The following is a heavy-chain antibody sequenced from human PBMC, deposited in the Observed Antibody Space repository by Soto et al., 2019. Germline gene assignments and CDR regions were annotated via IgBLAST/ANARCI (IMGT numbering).Heavy chain of an antibody. V-gene: IGHV3-23*01. CDR3: ARESLGIPVLGGPGY. J-gene: IGHJ4*02. Sequence: EVQLLESGGGLVQPGGSLRLSCAASGFTFSSYAMSWVRQAPEKGLEWVSTIGSDGSTYYGDSVKGRFTISRDTSKNTLYLQMNSLRAEDTAVYYCARESLGIPVLGGPGYWGQGTLVTVSS. CDR1: GFTFSSYA. CDR2: IGSDGST. D-gene: IGHD2-21*01.